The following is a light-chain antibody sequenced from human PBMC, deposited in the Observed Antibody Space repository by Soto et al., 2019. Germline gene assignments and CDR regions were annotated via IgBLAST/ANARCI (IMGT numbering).Light chain of an antibody. V-gene: IGKV1-39*01. CDR3: QQSYGTPIT. Sequence: DIRITLSPSSLSACVGDRVTITCRASQSISRYLNWYQQKPGKAPNLLIYVASSLQSEVPSRFSGSGSGTDFTLTITSLQPEDFATYYCQQSYGTPITFGQGTRLEIK. CDR1: QSISRY. J-gene: IGKJ5*01. CDR2: VAS.